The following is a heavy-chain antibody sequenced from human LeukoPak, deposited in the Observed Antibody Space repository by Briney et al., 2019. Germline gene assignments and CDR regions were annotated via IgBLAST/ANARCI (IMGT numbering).Heavy chain of an antibody. CDR2: IYYSGST. J-gene: IGHJ4*02. V-gene: IGHV4-30-4*01. Sequence: SETLSLTCTVSGDSISSGDFYWSWIRQPPGKGLEWIGYIYYSGSTYYTPSLKSRVTMSVDTSKNQFSLKLSSVTAADTAVYYCARVAAGTDYWGQGTLVTVSS. CDR3: ARVAAGTDY. D-gene: IGHD6-13*01. CDR1: GDSISSGDFY.